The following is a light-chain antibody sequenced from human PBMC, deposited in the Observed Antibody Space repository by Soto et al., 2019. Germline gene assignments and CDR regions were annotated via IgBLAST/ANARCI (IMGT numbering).Light chain of an antibody. Sequence: QSALTQPASVSGSPGQSITISCTGTSSDVGIYNLVAWYQQHPGKAPKLMIYEGSKRPSGVSNRFSGSKSGSTASLTISGLQAEDEADYYCSSYAGSRVYVFGTGTKVTVL. J-gene: IGLJ1*01. V-gene: IGLV2-23*01. CDR3: SSYAGSRVYV. CDR1: SSDVGIYNL. CDR2: EGS.